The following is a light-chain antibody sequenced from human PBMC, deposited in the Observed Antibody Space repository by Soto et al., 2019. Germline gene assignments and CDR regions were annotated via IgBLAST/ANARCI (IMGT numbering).Light chain of an antibody. CDR1: SSDVGGYNF. V-gene: IGLV2-11*01. J-gene: IGLJ1*01. CDR3: CSYAGSYTFVV. CDR2: DVS. Sequence: QSALTQPASVSGSPGQSITISCTGTSSDVGGYNFVSWYQQHPDKAPKLMIYDVSKRPSGVPDRFSGSKSGNTASLTISGLQAEDEGDYYCCSYAGSYTFVVFGTGTKLTVL.